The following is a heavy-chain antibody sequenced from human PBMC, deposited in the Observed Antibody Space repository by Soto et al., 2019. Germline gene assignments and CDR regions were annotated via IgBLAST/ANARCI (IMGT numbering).Heavy chain of an antibody. Sequence: RASVKVSCKASGYTFTSYGISWVRQAPGQGLEWMGWISAYNGNTNYAQKLQGRITMTTDTSTSTAYMELRSLRSDDTAVYYCARDQYGDSNLDYWGQGTLVTVSS. CDR2: ISAYNGNT. CDR3: ARDQYGDSNLDY. V-gene: IGHV1-18*01. D-gene: IGHD4-17*01. J-gene: IGHJ4*02. CDR1: GYTFTSYG.